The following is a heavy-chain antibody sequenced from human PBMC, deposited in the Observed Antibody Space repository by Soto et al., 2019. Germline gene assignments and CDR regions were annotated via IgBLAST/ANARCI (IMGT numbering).Heavy chain of an antibody. CDR3: ARGDSTDCSNGVCSFFYNHDMDV. CDR1: GYSFTDYH. Sequence: QVQLVQSGAEVKKPGASVKVSCKASGYSFTDYHIHGVRQAPGQGLEWLGRINPKSGGTSTAQKFQGWVTMTTDTSISTASMELTRLTSDDTAIYYCARGDSTDCSNGVCSFFYNHDMDVW. D-gene: IGHD2-8*01. CDR2: INPKSGGT. V-gene: IGHV1-2*04. J-gene: IGHJ6*01.